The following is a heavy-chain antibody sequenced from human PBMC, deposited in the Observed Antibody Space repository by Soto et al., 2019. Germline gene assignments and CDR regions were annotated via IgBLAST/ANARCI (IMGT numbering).Heavy chain of an antibody. J-gene: IGHJ5*02. CDR3: ARVSPVGYYDFWSGYLGLDP. D-gene: IGHD3-3*01. CDR1: GFTFSSYW. V-gene: IGHV3-74*01. CDR2: INSDGSST. Sequence: GGSLRLSCAASGFTFSSYWMHWVRQAPGKGLVWVSRINSDGSSTSYADSVKGRFTISRDNAKNTLYLQMNSLRAEDTAVYYCARVSPVGYYDFWSGYLGLDPWGQGTLVTVYS.